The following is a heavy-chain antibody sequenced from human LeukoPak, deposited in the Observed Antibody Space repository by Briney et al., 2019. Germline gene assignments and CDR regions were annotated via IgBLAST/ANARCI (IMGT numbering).Heavy chain of an antibody. J-gene: IGHJ4*02. CDR3: ARSKVTDNSRGWAY. V-gene: IGHV4-59*01. D-gene: IGHD6-19*01. Sequence: TSETLSLTCTVSGGSIGSYYWSCIRQPPGKGVEWRGYISYSGNTNYNPSLENRVTISFDTSKNQFSLKLTSVTAADTAVYYCARSKVTDNSRGWAYWGQGTLVTVSS. CDR2: ISYSGNT. CDR1: GGSIGSYY.